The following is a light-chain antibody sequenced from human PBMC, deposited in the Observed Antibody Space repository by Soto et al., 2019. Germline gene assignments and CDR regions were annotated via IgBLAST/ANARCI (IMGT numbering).Light chain of an antibody. CDR3: GTWDSSLSVAV. J-gene: IGLJ7*01. CDR2: ENN. Sequence: QSVLTQPPSVSAAPGQKVTISCSGSSSNIGNNYVSWYQQLPGTAPKPLIYENNKRPSGIPDRFSGSKSGTSATLGITGLQTGDEADYYCGTWDSSLSVAVFGGGTQLTVL. CDR1: SSNIGNNY. V-gene: IGLV1-51*02.